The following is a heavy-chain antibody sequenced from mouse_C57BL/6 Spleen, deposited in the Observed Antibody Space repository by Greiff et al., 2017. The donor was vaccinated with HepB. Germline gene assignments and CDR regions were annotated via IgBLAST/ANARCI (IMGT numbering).Heavy chain of an antibody. CDR1: GFTFSSYA. J-gene: IGHJ4*01. Sequence: DVQLVESGGGLVKPGGSLKLSCAASGFTFSSYAMSWVRQTPEKRLEWVATISDGGSYTYYPDNVKGRFTISRDNAKNNLYLQMSHLKSEDTAMYYCARAGDTTVVTAMDYWGQGTSVTVSS. CDR2: ISDGGSYT. CDR3: ARAGDTTVVTAMDY. V-gene: IGHV5-4*01. D-gene: IGHD1-1*01.